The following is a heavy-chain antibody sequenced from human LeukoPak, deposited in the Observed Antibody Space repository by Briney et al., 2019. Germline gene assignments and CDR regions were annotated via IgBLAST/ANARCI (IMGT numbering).Heavy chain of an antibody. D-gene: IGHD2-2*01. CDR2: IYTSGST. J-gene: IGHJ5*02. CDR1: GGSISSGSYY. Sequence: PSQTLSLTCTVSGGSISSGSYYWSWIRQPAGKGLEWIGRIYTSGSTNYNPSLKSQSTISVDTSKNQFSLKLSSVTAADTAVYHCARGSGYCSSTSCPSVWFDPWGQGTLVTVSS. V-gene: IGHV4-61*02. CDR3: ARGSGYCSSTSCPSVWFDP.